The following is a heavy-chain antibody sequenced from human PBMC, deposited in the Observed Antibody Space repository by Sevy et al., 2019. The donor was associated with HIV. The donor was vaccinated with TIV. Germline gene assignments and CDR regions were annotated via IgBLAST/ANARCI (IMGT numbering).Heavy chain of an antibody. Sequence: ASVKVSCKASGGTFSSYAISWVRQAPGQGLEWMGGIIPIFGTANYEQKFQGRVTITADESTSPAYMELSSPRSEDTAVYYCARGKVIVVVVAATPTAYYYYGMDVWGQGTTVTVSS. CDR2: IIPIFGTA. CDR1: GGTFSSYA. V-gene: IGHV1-69*13. J-gene: IGHJ6*02. CDR3: ARGKVIVVVVAATPTAYYYYGMDV. D-gene: IGHD2-15*01.